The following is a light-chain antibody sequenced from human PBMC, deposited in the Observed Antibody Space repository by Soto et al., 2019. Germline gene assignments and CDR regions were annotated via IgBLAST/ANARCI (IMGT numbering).Light chain of an antibody. Sequence: QSVLTQPPSASGTPGQRVTISCSGSSSNIGSNTVNWYQQLPGSAPKLLIYSTNQRPSGVPDRFSGSKSGTSASLAISGLQSEDEAAYYCAAWDGSLNVVLFGGGTKLTVL. V-gene: IGLV1-44*01. CDR2: STN. J-gene: IGLJ2*01. CDR3: AAWDGSLNVVL. CDR1: SSNIGSNT.